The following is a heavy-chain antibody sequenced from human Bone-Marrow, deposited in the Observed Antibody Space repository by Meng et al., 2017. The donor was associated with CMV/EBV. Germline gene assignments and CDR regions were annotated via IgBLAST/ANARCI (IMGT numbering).Heavy chain of an antibody. Sequence: SETLSLTCTVSGGSISSSSYYWGWIRQPPGKGLEWIGEINHSGSTNYNPSLKSRVTISVDTSKNQFSLKLSSVTAADTAVYYCARGRDFWSGYPRYYGMDVWGQGTTVTVSS. CDR3: ARGRDFWSGYPRYYGMDV. CDR2: INHSGST. J-gene: IGHJ6*02. D-gene: IGHD3-3*01. CDR1: GGSISSSSYY. V-gene: IGHV4-39*07.